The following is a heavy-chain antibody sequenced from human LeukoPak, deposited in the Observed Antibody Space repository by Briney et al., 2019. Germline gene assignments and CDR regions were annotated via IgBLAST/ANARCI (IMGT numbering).Heavy chain of an antibody. J-gene: IGHJ6*03. CDR3: AGGPGYSSSWYYFDYYYYMDV. D-gene: IGHD6-13*01. CDR1: GVSIRSYY. CDR2: VFYTGTT. V-gene: IGHV4-59*01. Sequence: SETLSLTCTVSGVSIRSYYWSWIRQSPGKGLEWIGYVFYTGTTNYNPSLKSRVTISVDTSKNQFSLKLSSVTAADTAVYYCAGGPGYSSSWYYFDYYYYMDVWGKGTTVTISS.